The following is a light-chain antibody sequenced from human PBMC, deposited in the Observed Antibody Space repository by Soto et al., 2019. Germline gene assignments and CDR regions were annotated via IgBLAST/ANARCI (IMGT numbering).Light chain of an antibody. Sequence: QSVLTQPPSVSAAPGQKVIISCSGSSSNIGNNYVSWYQQLPGTAPSLLIYDANKRPSEIPDRFSGSKSATSATLGITGLQTGDEADYYCGAWDTSLSGVVFGGGTKLTVL. CDR3: GAWDTSLSGVV. CDR1: SSNIGNNY. V-gene: IGLV1-51*01. J-gene: IGLJ2*01. CDR2: DAN.